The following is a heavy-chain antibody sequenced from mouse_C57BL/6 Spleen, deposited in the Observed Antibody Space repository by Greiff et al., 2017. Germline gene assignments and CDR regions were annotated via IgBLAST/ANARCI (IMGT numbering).Heavy chain of an antibody. Sequence: EAQLQQSGPELVKPGASVKISCKASGYTFTDYYMNWVKQSHGKSLEWIGDINPNNGGTSYNQKFKGKATLTVDKSSSTAYMELRSLTSEDSAVYYCARGDGGDFDYWGQGTTLTVSS. CDR3: ARGDGGDFDY. D-gene: IGHD1-1*01. CDR2: INPNNGGT. V-gene: IGHV1-26*01. CDR1: GYTFTDYY. J-gene: IGHJ2*01.